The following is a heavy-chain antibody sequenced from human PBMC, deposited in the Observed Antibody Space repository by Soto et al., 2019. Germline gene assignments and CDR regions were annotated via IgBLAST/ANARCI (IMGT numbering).Heavy chain of an antibody. Sequence: SETLSLTCAVSGYSISSSNWWGWIRQPPGKGLEWIGYIYYCGSTYYNPSLKSRVTMSVDTSKNQFSLKLSSVTAVDTAVYYCARIIEFDSWFDPWGQGTLVTVSS. V-gene: IGHV4-28*01. CDR2: IYYCGST. J-gene: IGHJ5*02. CDR3: ARIIEFDSWFDP. CDR1: GYSISSSNW. D-gene: IGHD3-22*01.